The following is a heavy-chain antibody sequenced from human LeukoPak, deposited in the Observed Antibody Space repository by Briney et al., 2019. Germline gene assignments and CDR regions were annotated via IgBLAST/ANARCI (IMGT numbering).Heavy chain of an antibody. V-gene: IGHV4-4*02. D-gene: IGHD3-10*01. Sequence: PSGTLSLTCAVSGGSISRTNWWSWVRQPPGKGLEWIGETYYSGTTNYNPSLKSRVTISVDKSRNQFSLKLSSVTAADTAVYYCAREYYYGSGSYYPYYYMDVWGKGTTVTVSS. CDR3: AREYYYGSGSYYPYYYMDV. CDR1: GGSISRTNW. CDR2: TYYSGTT. J-gene: IGHJ6*03.